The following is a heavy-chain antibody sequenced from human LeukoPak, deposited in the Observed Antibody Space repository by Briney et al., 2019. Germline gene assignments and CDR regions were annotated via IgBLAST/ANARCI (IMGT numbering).Heavy chain of an antibody. Sequence: SETLSLTCTLSGGSITSYQGSCIRQPPGKGLERIGYLYNSGTTNYNPPLKSRVTISVDTSKNQSSLNLSSVTAADTAVYYCARTEPSDLPVAGGGWFDPWGQGTLVTVSS. CDR1: GGSITSYQ. CDR3: ARTEPSDLPVAGGGWFDP. CDR2: LYNSGTT. D-gene: IGHD6-19*01. V-gene: IGHV4-59*08. J-gene: IGHJ5*02.